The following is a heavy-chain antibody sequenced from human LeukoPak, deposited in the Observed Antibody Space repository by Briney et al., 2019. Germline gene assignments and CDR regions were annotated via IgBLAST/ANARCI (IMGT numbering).Heavy chain of an antibody. Sequence: PSETLSLTCTVSGGSISSYYWSWIRQPPGKGLEWIGSLFHSGTIYYTPSLKSRVTTSVDTSNNRFSLKLVSVTAADTAVYYCARATRPRGDFDYWGQGTLVTVSS. D-gene: IGHD6-6*01. CDR1: GGSISSYY. J-gene: IGHJ4*02. CDR2: LFHSGTI. V-gene: IGHV4-38-2*02. CDR3: ARATRPRGDFDY.